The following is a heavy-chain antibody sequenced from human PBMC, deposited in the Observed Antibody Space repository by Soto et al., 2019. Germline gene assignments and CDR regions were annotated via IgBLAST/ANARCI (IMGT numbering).Heavy chain of an antibody. CDR3: AKESGDAQYYGMDV. Sequence: GGSLRLSCAASGFTFSSYAMSWVRQAPGKGLEWVSAISGSGGSTYYADSVKGRFTISRDNSKNTLYLQMNSLGAEDTAVYYCAKESGDAQYYGMDVWGQGTTVTVSS. D-gene: IGHD2-21*01. V-gene: IGHV3-23*01. J-gene: IGHJ6*02. CDR2: ISGSGGST. CDR1: GFTFSSYA.